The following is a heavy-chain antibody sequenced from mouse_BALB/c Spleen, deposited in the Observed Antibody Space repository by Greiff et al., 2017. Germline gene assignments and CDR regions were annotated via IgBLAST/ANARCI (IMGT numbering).Heavy chain of an antibody. CDR2: INPSNGRT. CDR3: AKGSSYDY. D-gene: IGHD1-1*01. CDR1: GYTFTSYW. V-gene: IGHV1S81*02. J-gene: IGHJ2*01. Sequence: QVQLKQPGAELVKPGASVKLSCKASGYTFTSYWMHWVKQRPGQGLEWIGEINPSNGRTNYNEKFKSKATLTVDKSSSTAYMQLSSLTSEDSAVYYCAKGSSYDYWGQGTTLTVSS.